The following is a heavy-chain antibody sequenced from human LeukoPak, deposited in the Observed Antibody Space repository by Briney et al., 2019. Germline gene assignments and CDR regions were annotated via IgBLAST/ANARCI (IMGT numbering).Heavy chain of an antibody. Sequence: SETLSLTCTVSGGSISSYYWSWIRQPPGKGLEWIGYIYYSGSTNYNPSLKSRVTISVDTSKNQFSLKLSSVTAADTAVYYCASVVDWFKNWFDPWGQGTLVTVSS. J-gene: IGHJ5*02. V-gene: IGHV4-59*01. CDR3: ASVVDWFKNWFDP. CDR2: IYYSGST. CDR1: GGSISSYY. D-gene: IGHD3-9*01.